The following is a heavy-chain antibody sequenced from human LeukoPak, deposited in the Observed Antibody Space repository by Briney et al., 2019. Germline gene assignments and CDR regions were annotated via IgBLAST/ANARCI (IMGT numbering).Heavy chain of an antibody. J-gene: IGHJ4*02. D-gene: IGHD6-19*01. CDR2: IYYSGST. CDR3: ARVTWGSGEAL. Sequence: SETLSLTCTVSGGSISSYYWSWIRQPPGKGLEWIGYIYYSGSTNYNPSLKSRATISVDTSKNQFSLKLSSVTAADTAVYYCARVTWGSGEALWGQGTLVTDSS. CDR1: GGSISSYY. V-gene: IGHV4-59*01.